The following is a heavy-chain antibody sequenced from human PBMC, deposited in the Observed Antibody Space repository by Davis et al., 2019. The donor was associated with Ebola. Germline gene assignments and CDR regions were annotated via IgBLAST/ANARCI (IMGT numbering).Heavy chain of an antibody. CDR3: ARDGRLSYSGSYYVY. CDR1: GFTFTSHA. Sequence: PGGSLRLSCVASGFTFTSHAMSWVRQAPGKGLEWVSALSGGSGTTHYADSVKGRFTISRDNAKNSLYLQMNSLRAEDTAVYYCARDGRLSYSGSYYVYWGQGTLVTVSS. D-gene: IGHD1-26*01. J-gene: IGHJ4*02. V-gene: IGHV3-23*01. CDR2: LSGGSGTT.